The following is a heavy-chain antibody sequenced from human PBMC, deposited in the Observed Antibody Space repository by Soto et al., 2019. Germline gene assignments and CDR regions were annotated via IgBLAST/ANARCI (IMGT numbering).Heavy chain of an antibody. CDR2: IYYSGST. Sequence: QLRLQESGPGLVKPSETLSLTCTVSGGSISTSYWSWIRQPPGEGLEWIGYIYYSGSTNYNPSLKSRVTISIDTSKYQFSLKLSSVTAADTAVYYCARGDTAMDFEYWGQGTLVTVSS. V-gene: IGHV4-59*01. D-gene: IGHD5-18*01. CDR1: GGSISTSY. J-gene: IGHJ4*02. CDR3: ARGDTAMDFEY.